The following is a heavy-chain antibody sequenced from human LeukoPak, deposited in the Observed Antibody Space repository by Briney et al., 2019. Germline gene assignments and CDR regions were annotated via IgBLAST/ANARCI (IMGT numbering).Heavy chain of an antibody. V-gene: IGHV1-46*01. J-gene: IGHJ3*02. Sequence: GASVKVSCKASGYTFTSYYMHWVRQAPGQGLEWMGIINPSGGSTSYAQKFQGRVTMTRDMSTSTVYMELSSLRSEDTAVYYCARAAQHIVVVTAIRADAFDIWGQGTMVTVSS. D-gene: IGHD2-21*02. CDR3: ARAAQHIVVVTAIRADAFDI. CDR1: GYTFTSYY. CDR2: INPSGGST.